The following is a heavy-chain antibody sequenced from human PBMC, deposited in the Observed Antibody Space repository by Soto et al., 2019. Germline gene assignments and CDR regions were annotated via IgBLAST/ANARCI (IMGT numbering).Heavy chain of an antibody. V-gene: IGHV4-59*01. J-gene: IGHJ3*02. CDR3: ARDTVTTSDDAFDI. Sequence: WTWIRQPPGKRLEWIGYVSYSGSTNYNPSLKSRVTISVDMSKNQFSLKLSSVTAADTAVYYCARDTVTTSDDAFDIWGQGTMVTVSS. CDR2: VSYSGST. D-gene: IGHD4-17*01.